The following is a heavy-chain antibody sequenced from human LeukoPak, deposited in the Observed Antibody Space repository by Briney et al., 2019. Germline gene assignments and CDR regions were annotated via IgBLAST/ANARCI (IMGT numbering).Heavy chain of an antibody. Sequence: SETLSLTCTVSGGSISPYFWSWIRQPARKGLEWIGRITSAGDTVYNPSLRGRVTMSLDTSKNQFSLILNSVTASDTALYYCAREDLKLPHNWFDPWGQGTLVTVSS. J-gene: IGHJ5*02. V-gene: IGHV4-4*07. CDR3: AREDLKLPHNWFDP. CDR2: ITSAGDT. CDR1: GGSISPYF.